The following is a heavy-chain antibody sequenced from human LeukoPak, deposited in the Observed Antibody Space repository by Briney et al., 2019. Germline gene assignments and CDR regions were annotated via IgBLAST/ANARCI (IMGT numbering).Heavy chain of an antibody. D-gene: IGHD3-10*01. CDR1: GYTLTELS. Sequence: GASVKVSCKVSGYTLTELSMHWVRQAPGKGLEWMGGFDPEDGETIYAQKFQGRVTTTEDTSTDTAYMELSSLRSEDTAVYYCATLMKGGGEGFDPWGQGTLVTVSS. CDR2: FDPEDGET. J-gene: IGHJ5*02. CDR3: ATLMKGGGEGFDP. V-gene: IGHV1-24*01.